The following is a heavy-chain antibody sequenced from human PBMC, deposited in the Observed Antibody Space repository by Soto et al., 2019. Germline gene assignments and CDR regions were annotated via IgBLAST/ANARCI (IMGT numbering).Heavy chain of an antibody. V-gene: IGHV4-30-4*01. CDR1: NDSILSGDYQ. Sequence: SETLSLTGTVSNDSILSGDYQWSWIRQLPGKGLEWTGDIHYSGSPYHNPYPKSRGSISITPSNNQFALRLTYVTAADTAVYYCARAPTRLWPKYSGLEVWGPGTTVTVSS. CDR3: ARAPTRLWPKYSGLEV. D-gene: IGHD2-15*01. CDR2: IHYSGSP. J-gene: IGHJ6*02.